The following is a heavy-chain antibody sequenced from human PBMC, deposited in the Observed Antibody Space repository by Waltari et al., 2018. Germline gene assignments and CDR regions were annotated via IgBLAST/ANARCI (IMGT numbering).Heavy chain of an antibody. V-gene: IGHV3-21*01. Sequence: EVQLVESGGGLVKPGGSLRLSCAASGFTFSSYSMNWVRQAPGKGLEWVSSISSSSSYMYYADSVKGRFTISRDNAKNSLYLQMNSLRAEDTAVYYCARDLLTEVTPFDYWGQGTLVTVSS. CDR3: ARDLLTEVTPFDY. CDR1: GFTFSSYS. CDR2: ISSSSSYM. D-gene: IGHD2-21*02. J-gene: IGHJ4*02.